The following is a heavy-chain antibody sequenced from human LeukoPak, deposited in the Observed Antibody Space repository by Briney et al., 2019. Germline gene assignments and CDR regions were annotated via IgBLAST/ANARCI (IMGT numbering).Heavy chain of an antibody. CDR1: GLTFSNYW. V-gene: IGHV3-7*01. CDR2: INQSGSVQ. CDR3: ARDQGAPGDY. D-gene: IGHD4/OR15-4a*01. Sequence: GGSLRLSCAASGLTFSNYWMTWVRQATVEGLEWVANINQSGSVQLYADSVKGRLTISIDNAKNSLYLQMNNLRAEDTALYFCARDQGAPGDYWGQGTLVTVSS. J-gene: IGHJ4*02.